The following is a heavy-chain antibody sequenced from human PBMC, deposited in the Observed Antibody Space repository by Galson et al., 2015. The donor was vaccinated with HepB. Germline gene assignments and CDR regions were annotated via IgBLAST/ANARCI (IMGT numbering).Heavy chain of an antibody. CDR1: GYTFSSYS. Sequence: SVKVSCKASGYTFSSYSITWARQAPGQGLEWMGWISAYHSDTNYAQKFQGRVTMTTDTSTSTAYMERRSLRSDDTAMYFCARGALVVVVGATQNNWFDPWCQGTLVTVSS. D-gene: IGHD2-15*01. CDR3: ARGALVVVVGATQNNWFDP. V-gene: IGHV1-18*01. CDR2: ISAYHSDT. J-gene: IGHJ5*02.